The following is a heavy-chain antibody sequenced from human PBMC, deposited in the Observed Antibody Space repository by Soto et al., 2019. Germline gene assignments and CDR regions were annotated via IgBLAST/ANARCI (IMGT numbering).Heavy chain of an antibody. Sequence: ASVKVSFKASGYTFTSYAMHWVRQAPGQRLEWMGWINAGNGNTKYSQKFQGRVTITRDTSASTAYMELSSLRSEDTAVYYCARPTYYYDSSGPPAYWGQGTLVTVSS. D-gene: IGHD3-22*01. CDR1: GYTFTSYA. CDR3: ARPTYYYDSSGPPAY. V-gene: IGHV1-3*01. CDR2: INAGNGNT. J-gene: IGHJ4*02.